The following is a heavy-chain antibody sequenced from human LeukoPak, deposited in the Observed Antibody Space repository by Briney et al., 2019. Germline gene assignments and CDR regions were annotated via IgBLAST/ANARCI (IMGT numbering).Heavy chain of an antibody. CDR1: GFTFSSYT. J-gene: IGHJ4*02. CDR3: AINLNQWVGATPYFYY. D-gene: IGHD1-26*01. V-gene: IGHV3-21*01. Sequence: PGGSLRLSCAASGFTFSSYTMNWVRQAPGKGLEWVSSISSTSSYIYYAHSVKGRFTSSRDHAKNSLYLQMNSLRVEDTAVYYCAINLNQWVGATPYFYYWGQETLVTVSS. CDR2: ISSTSSYI.